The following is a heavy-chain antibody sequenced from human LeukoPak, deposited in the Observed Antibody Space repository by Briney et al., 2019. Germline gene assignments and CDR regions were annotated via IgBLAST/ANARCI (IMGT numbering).Heavy chain of an antibody. Sequence: SETLSLTCAVYGGSFSGYYWSWIRQPPGKGLEWIGEINHSGSTNYNPSLKSRVTISVDTSKNQFSLKLSSVTAADTAVYYCARGRYYDFWSGYYKPLSSHAAFDPWGQGTLVTVSS. CDR1: GGSFSGYY. D-gene: IGHD3-3*01. CDR2: INHSGST. J-gene: IGHJ5*02. V-gene: IGHV4-34*01. CDR3: ARGRYYDFWSGYYKPLSSHAAFDP.